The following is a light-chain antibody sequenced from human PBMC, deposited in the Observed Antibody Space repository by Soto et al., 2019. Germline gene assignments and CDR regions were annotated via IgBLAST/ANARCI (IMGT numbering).Light chain of an antibody. V-gene: IGLV2-8*01. CDR2: DVT. CDR1: SSDVGEYNS. CDR3: NSYAGGDSFDVI. J-gene: IGLJ2*01. Sequence: QSALTQPASVSGSPGQSITISCTGTSSDVGEYNSVSWYQQYPGKAPKLIIYDVTERPSGVPDRFSGSKSGNTASLTVSGLRADDEAVYYCNSYAGGDSFDVIFGGGTKLTVL.